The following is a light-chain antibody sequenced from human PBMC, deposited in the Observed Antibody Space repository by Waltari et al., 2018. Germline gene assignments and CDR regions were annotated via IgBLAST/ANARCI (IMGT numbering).Light chain of an antibody. CDR2: RNN. V-gene: IGLV1-47*01. Sequence: ISCPGSSSNIGSNYVYWYQQLPGPAPKLLTYRNNQRPSGVPDRFSGSKSGTSASLAISGLRSEDEADYYCAAWDDSLSGVLFGGGTKLTV. J-gene: IGLJ2*01. CDR1: SSNIGSNY. CDR3: AAWDDSLSGVL.